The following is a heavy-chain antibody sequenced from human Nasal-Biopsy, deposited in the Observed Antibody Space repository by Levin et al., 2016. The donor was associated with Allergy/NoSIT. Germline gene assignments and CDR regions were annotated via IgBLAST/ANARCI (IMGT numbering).Heavy chain of an antibody. J-gene: IGHJ4*02. V-gene: IGHV4-4*07. D-gene: IGHD3-22*01. CDR3: ARGKAPGDSSGTHGNYASFDY. Sequence: SETLSLTCTVSDDSISSFYWNWIRQPAGKGLEWIGRINTSGSTSYNPSLKSRVTMSVDTSKNQFSLKLRSVTAADTAVYFCARGKAPGDSSGTHGNYASFDYWGRGTLVTVSS. CDR2: INTSGST. CDR1: DDSISSFY.